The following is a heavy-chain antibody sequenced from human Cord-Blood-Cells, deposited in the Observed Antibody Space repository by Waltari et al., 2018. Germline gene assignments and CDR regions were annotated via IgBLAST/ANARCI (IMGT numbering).Heavy chain of an antibody. CDR2: IYYSGST. CDR1: GGSISSYY. CDR3: ARDRGSGSYFAFDI. D-gene: IGHD1-26*01. V-gene: IGHV4-59*01. Sequence: QVQLQESGPGLVKPSETLSLTCTVSGGSISSYYWSWIRQPPGKGLEWIGYIYYSGSTNDNPSLKSRVTISVDTSKNQFSLKLSSVTAADTAVYYCARDRGSGSYFAFDIWGQGTMVTVSS. J-gene: IGHJ3*02.